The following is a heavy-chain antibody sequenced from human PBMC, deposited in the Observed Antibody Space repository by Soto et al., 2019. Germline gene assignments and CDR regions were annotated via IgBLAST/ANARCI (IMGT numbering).Heavy chain of an antibody. CDR3: AKDRSSSGLYFDY. CDR2: ISWNSGSI. Sequence: EVQLVESGGGLVQPGRSLRLSCAASGFTFDDNAMHWVRQAPGKGLEWVSGISWNSGSIGYADSVKGRFTISRDNAKNSLYLQMNSLRAEDTALYYCAKDRSSSGLYFDYWGQGTLVTVSS. V-gene: IGHV3-9*01. CDR1: GFTFDDNA. D-gene: IGHD3-22*01. J-gene: IGHJ4*02.